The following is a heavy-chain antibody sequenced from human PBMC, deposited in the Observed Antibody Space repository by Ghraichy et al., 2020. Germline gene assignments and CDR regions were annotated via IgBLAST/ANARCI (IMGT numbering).Heavy chain of an antibody. J-gene: IGHJ6*02. CDR1: DGFISSASYY. Sequence: ETLSLTYIVSDGFISSASYYWGWIRQPPGKGLEWIGSVYYSGTTYYNPSLKNRLTISVDTPNNRFSLRLSSVTATDTALYYCARHNSGGMDVWGQGTTVTVSS. CDR3: ARHNSGGMDV. V-gene: IGHV4-39*01. CDR2: VYYSGTT. D-gene: IGHD3-10*01.